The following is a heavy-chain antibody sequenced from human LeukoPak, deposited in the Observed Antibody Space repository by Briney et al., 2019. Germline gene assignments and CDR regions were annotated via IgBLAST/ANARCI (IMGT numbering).Heavy chain of an antibody. J-gene: IGHJ5*02. CDR2: IRYDGSNK. V-gene: IGHV3-30*02. CDR1: GFTFSSYG. D-gene: IGHD2-2*01. CDR3: AKGDCSSTSCYNWFDP. Sequence: GGSLRLPCAASGFTFSSYGMHWVRQAPGKGLEWVAFIRYDGSNKYYADSVKGRFTISRDNSKNTLYLQMNSLRAEDTAVYYCAKGDCSSTSCYNWFDPWGQGTLVTVSS.